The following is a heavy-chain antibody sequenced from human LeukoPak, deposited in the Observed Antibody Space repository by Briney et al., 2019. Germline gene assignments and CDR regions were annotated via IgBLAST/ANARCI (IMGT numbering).Heavy chain of an antibody. D-gene: IGHD6-19*01. CDR1: GGSISTYS. Sequence: KTSETLSLTCTVSGGSISTYSWTWIRQPPGKGLEWIGNIYYSGSTNYNPALKSRVTISIDTSKNQFSLKVSSVTAADTAVYYCARAHSSGWPHMFDPWGQGTLVTDPS. CDR2: IYYSGST. V-gene: IGHV4-59*01. J-gene: IGHJ5*02. CDR3: ARAHSSGWPHMFDP.